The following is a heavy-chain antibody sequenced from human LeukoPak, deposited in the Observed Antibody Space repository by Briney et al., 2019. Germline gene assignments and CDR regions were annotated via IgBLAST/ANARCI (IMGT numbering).Heavy chain of an antibody. J-gene: IGHJ6*02. CDR1: GGSISSSSYY. CDR3: ASERSIGYCSSTSCHHYYYYGMDV. Sequence: PSETLSLTCTVSGGSISSSSYYWGWIRQPPGKGLEWIGSIYYSGSTYYNPSLKSRVTISVDRSRNQFSLKLSSVTAADTAVYYCASERSIGYCSSTSCHHYYYYGMDVWGQGTTVTVSS. V-gene: IGHV4-39*07. D-gene: IGHD2-2*01. CDR2: IYYSGST.